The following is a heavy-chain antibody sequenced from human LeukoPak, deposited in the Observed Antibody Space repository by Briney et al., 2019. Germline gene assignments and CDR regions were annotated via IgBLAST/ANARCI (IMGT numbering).Heavy chain of an antibody. J-gene: IGHJ4*02. D-gene: IGHD3-22*01. CDR3: ARASPTYYYDSSGYYVDY. CDR1: GYTFTGYY. Sequence: GASVKVSCKASGYTFTGYYMHWVRQAPGQGLEWMGWINPNSGGTNYAQKFQGRVTMTRDTSISTAYMELSRLRSDDTAVYYCARASPTYYYDSSGYYVDYWGQGTLVTVSS. CDR2: INPNSGGT. V-gene: IGHV1-2*02.